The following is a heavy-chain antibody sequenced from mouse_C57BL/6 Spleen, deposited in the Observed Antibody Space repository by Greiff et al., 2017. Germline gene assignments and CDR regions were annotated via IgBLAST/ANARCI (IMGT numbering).Heavy chain of an antibody. CDR2: IRNKANGYTT. CDR3: ARYYYEDAIDY. D-gene: IGHD1-1*01. J-gene: IGHJ4*01. V-gene: IGHV7-3*01. Sequence: EVHLVESGGGLVQPGGSLSLSCAASGFTFTDYYMSWVRQPPGKGLEWLGFIRNKANGYTTEYSAYVKGRFTISRDNSQSILYLQMNTLRAEDSATYYCARYYYEDAIDYWGQGTSVTVSS. CDR1: GFTFTDYY.